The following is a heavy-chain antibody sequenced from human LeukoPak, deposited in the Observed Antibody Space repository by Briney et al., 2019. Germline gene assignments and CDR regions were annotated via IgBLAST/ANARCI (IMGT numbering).Heavy chain of an antibody. J-gene: IGHJ6*03. CDR2: IIAIFGTA. CDR3: ARQPTPSRYCSSTSCYTGYMDV. D-gene: IGHD2-2*02. Sequence: GASLKVSCKDSRGTSRSYAISCVRQTPGQGLEWMARIIAIFGTANYGQKFQGRVTITTDESTSTAYMELSRLRSEDTAVYYCARQPTPSRYCSSTSCYTGYMDVWGKGTTVTVSS. CDR1: RGTSRSYA. V-gene: IGHV1-69*05.